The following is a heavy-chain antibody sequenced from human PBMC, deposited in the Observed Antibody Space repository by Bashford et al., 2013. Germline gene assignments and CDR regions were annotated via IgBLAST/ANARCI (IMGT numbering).Heavy chain of an antibody. CDR3: ATSSGSPKFGS. CDR1: GFTVSSNY. V-gene: IGHV3-53*01. D-gene: IGHD3-22*01. Sequence: GSLRLSCAASGFTVSSNYMSWVRQAPGKGLEWVSAIYGGGSTHYADAVKGRFTISRDNSDNTLYLEMNSLRAEDTAIYYCATSSGSPKFGSWGQGTLVTVSS. J-gene: IGHJ4*02. CDR2: IYGGGST.